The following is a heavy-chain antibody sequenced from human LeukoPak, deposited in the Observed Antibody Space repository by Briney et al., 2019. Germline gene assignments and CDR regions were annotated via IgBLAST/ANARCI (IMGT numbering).Heavy chain of an antibody. CDR2: ISAYNGNT. CDR1: GYTFTSYG. J-gene: IGHJ4*02. Sequence: ASVKVSCKASGYTFTSYGISWVRQAPGQGLEWMGWISAYNGNTNYAQKLQGRVTMTTDTSTSTAYMELRSPRSDDTAVYYCARDPEYYYDSSGYYYDYWGQGTLVTVSS. V-gene: IGHV1-18*01. D-gene: IGHD3-22*01. CDR3: ARDPEYYYDSSGYYYDY.